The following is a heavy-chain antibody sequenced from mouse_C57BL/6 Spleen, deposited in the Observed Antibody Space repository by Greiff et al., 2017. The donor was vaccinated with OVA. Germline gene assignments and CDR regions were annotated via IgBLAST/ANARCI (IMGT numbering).Heavy chain of an antibody. CDR2: IYPSDSET. J-gene: IGHJ3*01. CDR1: GYTFTSYW. D-gene: IGHD4-1*01. Sequence: VQLQQPGAELVRPGSSVKLSCKASGYTFTSYWMDWVKQRPGQGLEWIGNIYPSDSETHYNQKFKDKATLTVDKSSSTAYMQLSSLTSEDSAVYYCARKELTGPFAYWGQGTLVTVSA. CDR3: ARKELTGPFAY. V-gene: IGHV1-61*01.